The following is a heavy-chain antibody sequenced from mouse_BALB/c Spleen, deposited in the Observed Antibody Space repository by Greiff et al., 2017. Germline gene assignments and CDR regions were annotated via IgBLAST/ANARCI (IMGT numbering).Heavy chain of an antibody. V-gene: IGHV1S137*01. CDR2: ISTYYGDA. Sequence: QVQLQQSGAELVRPGVSVKISCKGSGYTFTDYAMHWVKQSHAKSLEWIGVISTYYGDASYNQKFKGKATMTVDKSSSTAYMELARLTSEDSAIYYCASLEDETWFAYWGQGTLVTVSA. J-gene: IGHJ3*01. CDR1: GYTFTDYA. CDR3: ASLEDETWFAY.